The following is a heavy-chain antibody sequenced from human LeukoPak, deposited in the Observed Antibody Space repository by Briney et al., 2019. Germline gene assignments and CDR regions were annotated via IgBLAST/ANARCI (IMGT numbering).Heavy chain of an antibody. D-gene: IGHD5-24*01. Sequence: SQTLSLPSCISGDSVSTNSGAWKWIRQSPSRGLEWLGRTDYTSKWYNDYALSMKGRITINPDTSKNQFSLQLNSVTPEDTALYYCARGTRDGYNPTFDYWGQGTLVTVSS. CDR2: TDYTSKWYN. V-gene: IGHV6-1*01. J-gene: IGHJ4*02. CDR3: ARGTRDGYNPTFDY. CDR1: GDSVSTNSGA.